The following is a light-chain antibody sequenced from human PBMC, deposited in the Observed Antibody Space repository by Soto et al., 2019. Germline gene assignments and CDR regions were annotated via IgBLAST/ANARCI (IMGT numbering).Light chain of an antibody. J-gene: IGLJ1*01. V-gene: IGLV1-44*01. Sequence: QSVLTRTPSASATPGQRVTISCSGTNSNIGSNTIAWYQQLPGTAPKRLIHSNNQRPSGVPDRFSASKSGTSASLAIGGLQSEDEADYYCATWDDSLNGYVFGTGTKVTV. CDR1: NSNIGSNT. CDR3: ATWDDSLNGYV. CDR2: SNN.